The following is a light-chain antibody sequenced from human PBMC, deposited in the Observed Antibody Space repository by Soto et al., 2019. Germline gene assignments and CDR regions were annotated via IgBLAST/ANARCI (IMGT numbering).Light chain of an antibody. J-gene: IGKJ3*01. CDR2: GAS. CDR3: QQFGSSPGFT. Sequence: EIVLTQSPGTLSLSPGERATLSCRASQSINSRYLAWYQQKPGQAPRLLIYGASSRATGIPDRFSGSGSGTHFPITISRLEPQDFAVYYCQQFGSSPGFTFGPGTKVDIK. V-gene: IGKV3-20*01. CDR1: QSINSRY.